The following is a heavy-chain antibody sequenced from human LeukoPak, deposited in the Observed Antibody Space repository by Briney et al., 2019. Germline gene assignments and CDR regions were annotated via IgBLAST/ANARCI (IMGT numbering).Heavy chain of an antibody. V-gene: IGHV4-31*03. J-gene: IGHJ4*02. CDR3: ARELYYDFWSGFDY. CDR1: GGSISNGGYY. D-gene: IGHD3-3*01. CDR2: IYYNGHT. Sequence: SETLSLTCTVSGGSISNGGYYWSWIRQLPGKGLEWIGYIYYNGHTYYNPSLKSRVVISVDTSKNQFSLKLSSVTAADTAVYYCARELYYDFWSGFDYWGQGTLVTVSS.